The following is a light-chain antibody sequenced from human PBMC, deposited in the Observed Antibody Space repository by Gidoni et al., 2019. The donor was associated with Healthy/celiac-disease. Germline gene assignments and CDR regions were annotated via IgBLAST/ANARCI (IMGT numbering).Light chain of an antibody. CDR3: QQYNNWPRT. Sequence: EIVMTQSPATLSVSPGERATLPCRASQSVSSNLAWYQQKPGQAPRLLLYGASTRATGIPARFSGSGSGTEFTLTISSLQSEDFAFYYCQQYNNWPRTFGQGTKVEIK. V-gene: IGKV3-15*01. CDR1: QSVSSN. J-gene: IGKJ1*01. CDR2: GAS.